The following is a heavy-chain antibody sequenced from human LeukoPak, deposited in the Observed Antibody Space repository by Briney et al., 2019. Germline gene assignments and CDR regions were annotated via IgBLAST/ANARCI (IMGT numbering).Heavy chain of an antibody. Sequence: SVKVSCKASGFTFTSSAMQWVRQARGQRLEWIGWIVVCSGNTNYAQKFQERVTITRGMSTSTAYMELSSLRSEDTAVYYCAADWVAAAGALRYYYYMDVWGKGTTVTVSS. V-gene: IGHV1-58*02. J-gene: IGHJ6*03. CDR1: GFTFTSSA. CDR3: AADWVAAAGALRYYYYMDV. CDR2: IVVCSGNT. D-gene: IGHD6-13*01.